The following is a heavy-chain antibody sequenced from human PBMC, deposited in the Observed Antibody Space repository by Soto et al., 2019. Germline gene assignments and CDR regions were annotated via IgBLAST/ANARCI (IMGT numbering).Heavy chain of an antibody. CDR2: IWYDGSNK. D-gene: IGHD3-22*01. CDR3: ARDLPYYYDSSGFRSYYYYCMVD. V-gene: IGHV3-33*01. CDR1: GFTFSSYG. Sequence: PGESLKISCAASGFTFSSYGMHWVRQAPGKGLEWVAVIWYDGSNKYYADSVKGRFTISRDNSKNTLYLQMNSLRAEDTAVYYCARDLPYYYDSSGFRSYYYYCMVDWGQATTVTVPS. J-gene: IGHJ6*02.